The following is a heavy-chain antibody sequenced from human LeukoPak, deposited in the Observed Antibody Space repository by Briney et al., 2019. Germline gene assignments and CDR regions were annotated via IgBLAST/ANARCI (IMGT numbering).Heavy chain of an antibody. CDR2: ISAYNGNT. CDR3: ARPITMIVVVTTSPDAFDI. CDR1: GYTFTSYG. D-gene: IGHD3-22*01. V-gene: IGHV1-18*01. Sequence: ASVKVSCEASGYTFTSYGISWVRQAPGQGLEWMGWISAYNGNTNYAQKLQGRVTMTTDTSTSTAYMELRSLRSDDTAVYYCARPITMIVVVTTSPDAFDIWGQGTMVTVSS. J-gene: IGHJ3*02.